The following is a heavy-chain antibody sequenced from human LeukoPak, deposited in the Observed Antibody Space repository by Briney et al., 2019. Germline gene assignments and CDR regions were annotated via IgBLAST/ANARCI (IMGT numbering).Heavy chain of an antibody. CDR2: ISHSGSI. CDR1: GGSFGAHY. V-gene: IGHV4-34*01. D-gene: IGHD1-26*01. CDR3: AREASGSPDYFDS. J-gene: IGHJ4*02. Sequence: PSETLSLTCAVYGGSFGAHYWSWVRQPPGKGLEWIGEISHSGSINYNPSLKSRVTISVDTSKNQFSLKLNSVTAADTAVYYCAREASGSPDYFDSWGRGTLVTVSS.